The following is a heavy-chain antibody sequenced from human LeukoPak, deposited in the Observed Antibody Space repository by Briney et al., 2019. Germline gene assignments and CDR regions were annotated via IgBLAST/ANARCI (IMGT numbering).Heavy chain of an antibody. CDR3: AREYDLLTGFYNGAFDI. V-gene: IGHV3-20*01. D-gene: IGHD3-9*01. CDR2: INWNGGST. CDR1: GFTFEEYG. Sequence: GWSLRLSCAASGFTFEEYGMSWVRQAPGKGLEWVSGINWNGGSTEYADSVKGRFTISRDNAKNSLYLQMNSLSAEDTALYHCAREYDLLTGFYNGAFDIWGQGTVVTVSS. J-gene: IGHJ3*02.